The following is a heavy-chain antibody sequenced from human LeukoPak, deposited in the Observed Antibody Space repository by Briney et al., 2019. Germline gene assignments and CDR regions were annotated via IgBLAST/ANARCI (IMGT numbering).Heavy chain of an antibody. Sequence: GRSLRLSCAASGFTFSSYAMHWVRQAPGKGLEGVAVISYDGSNKYYADSVKGRFTISRDNSKNTLYLQMNSLRAEDTAVYYCARSGGDYAFDIWGQGTMVTVSS. CDR1: GFTFSSYA. CDR2: ISYDGSNK. J-gene: IGHJ3*02. CDR3: ARSGGDYAFDI. D-gene: IGHD2-21*02. V-gene: IGHV3-30*04.